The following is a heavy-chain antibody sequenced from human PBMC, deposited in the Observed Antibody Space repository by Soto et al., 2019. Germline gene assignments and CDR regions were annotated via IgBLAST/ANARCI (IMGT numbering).Heavy chain of an antibody. CDR1: GDSITSHHW. Sequence: QVQLQESGPGLVKPAGTLSLTCAVSGDSITSHHWWTWVRQPPGKGLEWLGEIHHSGSTNYNPSLKGRVTWSVDKSSNQFTLSLRSVTDADTAVYFCARGPDLAGNRPAGYFPHWGQGTLITVSS. D-gene: IGHD6-13*01. CDR3: ARGPDLAGNRPAGYFPH. V-gene: IGHV4-4*01. J-gene: IGHJ1*01. CDR2: IHHSGST.